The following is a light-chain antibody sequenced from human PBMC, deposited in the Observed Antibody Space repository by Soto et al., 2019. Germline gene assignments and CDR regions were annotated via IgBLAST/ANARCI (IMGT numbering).Light chain of an antibody. CDR2: KAS. V-gene: IGKV1-5*03. Sequence: DIQMTQSPTTVSASVGDRVTITCRASQNINTWLAWYQHKPGKAPKLLILKASTLESGVPSRFSGSGSGTEFTLKITSLEPDDLGTYYCQQYNDYFCPFGQGTRV. J-gene: IGKJ1*01. CDR3: QQYNDYFCP. CDR1: QNINTW.